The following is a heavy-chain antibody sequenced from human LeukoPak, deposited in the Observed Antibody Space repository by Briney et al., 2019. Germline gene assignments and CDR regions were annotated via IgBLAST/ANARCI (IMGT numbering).Heavy chain of an antibody. Sequence: ASVKVSCKASGYTFTGYYMHWVRQAPGQGLEWMGRINPNSGGTNYAQKFQGRVTMTRDTSSSTAYMELSRLRSDDTAVYYFARDRYYYDSNNDYYYYYYMDVWGKGTTVTVSS. J-gene: IGHJ6*03. D-gene: IGHD3-22*01. CDR3: ARDRYYYDSNNDYYYYYYMDV. CDR1: GYTFTGYY. V-gene: IGHV1-2*06. CDR2: INPNSGGT.